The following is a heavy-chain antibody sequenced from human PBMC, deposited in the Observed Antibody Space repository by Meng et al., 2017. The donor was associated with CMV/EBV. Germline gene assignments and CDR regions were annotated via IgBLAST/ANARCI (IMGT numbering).Heavy chain of an antibody. CDR2: IYSGGST. CDR3: ARGGTTSYPYGMDV. CDR1: GFTVSSNY. J-gene: IGHJ6*02. Sequence: GESLKISCAASGFTVSSNYISWVRQAPGKGLEWVSVIYSGGSTYYADSVKGRFTISRDNSKNTLYLQMNSLRAEDTAVYYCARGGTTSYPYGMDVWGQGTTVTSP. D-gene: IGHD4-11*01. V-gene: IGHV3-53*01.